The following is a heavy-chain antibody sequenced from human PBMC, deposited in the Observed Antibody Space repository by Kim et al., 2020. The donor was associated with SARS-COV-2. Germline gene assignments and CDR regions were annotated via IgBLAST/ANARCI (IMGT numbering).Heavy chain of an antibody. Sequence: ASVKVSCKASGYTFTGYYMHWVRQAPGQGLEWMGRINPNSGGTNYAQKFQGRVTMTRDTSISTAYMELSRLRSDDTAVYYCARDQAGSYPTRPHFDYWGQGTLVTVSS. D-gene: IGHD1-26*01. CDR3: ARDQAGSYPTRPHFDY. J-gene: IGHJ4*02. CDR2: INPNSGGT. V-gene: IGHV1-2*06. CDR1: GYTFTGYY.